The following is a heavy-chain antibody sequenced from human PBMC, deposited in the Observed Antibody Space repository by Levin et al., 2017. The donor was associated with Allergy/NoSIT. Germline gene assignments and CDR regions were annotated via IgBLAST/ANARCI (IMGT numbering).Heavy chain of an antibody. J-gene: IGHJ3*02. CDR3: GRGDAFDI. V-gene: IGHV3-21*01. Sequence: GESLKISCAASGFSFRAYGMHWVRQAPGKGLEWVSSISSTSSHIYYADSVKGRFTISRDNAKNSLDLQMNSLRVEDTAVYYCGRGDAFDIWGQGTMVTVSS. CDR2: ISSTSSHI. CDR1: GFSFRAYG.